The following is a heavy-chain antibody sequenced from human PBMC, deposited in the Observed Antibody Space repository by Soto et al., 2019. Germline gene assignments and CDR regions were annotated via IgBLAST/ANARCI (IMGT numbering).Heavy chain of an antibody. Sequence: EVRLVESGGGLVQPGGSLRLSCAASGFIVSSNYMTWVRQAPGKGLEWVSLLYNGGATHYAASVKGRFSISSHSSQNTMYLQMNSRRSEDTATYFSVRGRYGSETHWGQGTKVSVSS. J-gene: IGHJ4*02. CDR1: GFIVSSNY. D-gene: IGHD3-10*01. CDR3: VRGRYGSETH. V-gene: IGHV3-53*04. CDR2: LYNGGAT.